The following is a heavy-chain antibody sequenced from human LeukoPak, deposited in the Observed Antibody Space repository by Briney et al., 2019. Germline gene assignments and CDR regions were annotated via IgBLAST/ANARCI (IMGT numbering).Heavy chain of an antibody. CDR3: ARNLGQTWGTVTTDLWYFDH. J-gene: IGHJ4*02. D-gene: IGHD4-11*01. CDR1: GASIITTNYY. V-gene: IGHV4-39*01. Sequence: SETLSLTCTVSGASIITTNYYWGWIRQPPGKGLEWIGSISYRGNAYYNPSLRSRLSISVDASKNQFSLKVRSVTAADTAVYYCARNLGQTWGTVTTDLWYFDHWGQGTLVPVSS. CDR2: ISYRGNA.